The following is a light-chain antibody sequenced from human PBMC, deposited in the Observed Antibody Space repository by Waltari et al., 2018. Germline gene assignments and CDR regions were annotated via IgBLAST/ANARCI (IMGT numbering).Light chain of an antibody. V-gene: IGKV3-20*01. Sequence: EIVLTQSPGTLSLSPGERATLSCRASQNIGRYLVWYQQKPGQAPRLLIYEASRRATGIPDRFSGSGSGTDFSLTISRLEPEYFAVYYCQNHERLPATFGQGTKVEIK. CDR2: EAS. CDR3: QNHERLPAT. J-gene: IGKJ1*01. CDR1: QNIGRY.